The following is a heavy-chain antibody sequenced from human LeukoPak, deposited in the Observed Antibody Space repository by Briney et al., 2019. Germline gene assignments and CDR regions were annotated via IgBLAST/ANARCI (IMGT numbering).Heavy chain of an antibody. CDR1: GGSISSSGYY. CDR3: AAYYHDISGYFG. D-gene: IGHD3-22*01. Sequence: SETLSLTCSVSGGSISSSGYYWGWIRQPPGKGLEWIGSISYSGNTYYSPSLRSRVTISVDTSKNEFSLKVASVAAADMAVYYCAAYYHDISGYFGCGQGTLVTVSS. J-gene: IGHJ4*02. CDR2: ISYSGNT. V-gene: IGHV4-39*01.